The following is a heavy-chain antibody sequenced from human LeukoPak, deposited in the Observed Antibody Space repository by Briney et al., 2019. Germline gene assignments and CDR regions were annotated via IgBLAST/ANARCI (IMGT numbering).Heavy chain of an antibody. CDR1: GYTSTSPD. CDR3: ARYTHSYGCDI. CDR2: MNPSDNT. V-gene: IGHV1-8*01. J-gene: IGHJ3*02. Sequence: ASVKVSCKASGYTSTSPDINWVRQATAKGLEWLGWMNPSDNTGYAQKFQGRITMTRDPSINTAYMELSSLRSEDTAVYCCARYTHSYGCDIWGEGTMVTVSS.